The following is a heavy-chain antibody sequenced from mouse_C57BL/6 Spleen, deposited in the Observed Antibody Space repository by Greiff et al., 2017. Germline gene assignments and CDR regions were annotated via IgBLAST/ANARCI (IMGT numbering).Heavy chain of an antibody. V-gene: IGHV1-81*01. CDR1: CYTFTSYG. CDR2: IYPRSGNT. CDR3: ARRGDYSTFDY. D-gene: IGHD2-4*01. J-gene: IGHJ2*01. Sequence: VKLMESGAELARPGASVKLSCKASCYTFTSYGISWVKQRTGQGLEWIGEIYPRSGNTYYNEKFKGKATLTADKSSSTAYMELRSLTSEDSAVYFCARRGDYSTFDYWGQGTTLTVSS.